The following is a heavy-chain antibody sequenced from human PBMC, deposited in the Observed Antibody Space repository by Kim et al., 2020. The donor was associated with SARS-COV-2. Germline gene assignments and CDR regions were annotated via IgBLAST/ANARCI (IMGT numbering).Heavy chain of an antibody. V-gene: IGHV3-74*01. CDR2: T. Sequence: TNNGPSVKGRFTISRDNGKMTVYLQMNSLRVEDTAVYLCMKDDWGTGDLAYWGQGTLVSVSS. J-gene: IGHJ4*02. D-gene: IGHD3-9*01. CDR3: MKDDWGTGDLAY.